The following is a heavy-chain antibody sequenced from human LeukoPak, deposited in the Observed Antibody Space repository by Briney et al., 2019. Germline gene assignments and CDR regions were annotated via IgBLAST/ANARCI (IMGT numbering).Heavy chain of an antibody. D-gene: IGHD1-26*01. J-gene: IGHJ4*02. CDR3: ARTGGSYAWVIDY. Sequence: GGSLRLSCAASGFTFSSYWMHWVRQAPGKGLVWVSRINSDGSSTSYADSVKGRFTTSRDNAKNTLYLQMNSLRAEDTAGYYCARTGGSYAWVIDYWGQGTLVTVSS. CDR1: GFTFSSYW. V-gene: IGHV3-74*01. CDR2: INSDGSST.